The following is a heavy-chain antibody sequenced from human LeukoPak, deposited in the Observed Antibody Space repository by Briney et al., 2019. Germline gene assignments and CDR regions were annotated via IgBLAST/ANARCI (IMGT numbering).Heavy chain of an antibody. Sequence: PSETLSLTCTVSGGSISSHYWSWIRQRPGKGLEWIGYIYYSGSTNYNPSLKSRVTISVDTSKNQFSLKLSSVTAADTAVYYCARDTSNWFDPWGQGTLVTVSS. CDR1: GGSISSHY. CDR2: IYYSGST. CDR3: ARDTSNWFDP. J-gene: IGHJ5*02. V-gene: IGHV4-59*11.